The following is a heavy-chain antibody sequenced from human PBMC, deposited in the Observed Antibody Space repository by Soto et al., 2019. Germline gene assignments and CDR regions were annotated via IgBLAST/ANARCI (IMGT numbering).Heavy chain of an antibody. D-gene: IGHD6-19*01. CDR1: GGSISSYY. CDR3: ARDRYHEAVAGTLINYYYGMDV. CDR2: IYYSGST. V-gene: IGHV4-59*01. J-gene: IGHJ6*02. Sequence: SETLSLTCTVSGGSISSYYWSWIRQPPGKGLEWIGYIYYSGSTNYNPSLKSRVTISVDTSKNQFSLKLSSVTAADTAVYYRARDRYHEAVAGTLINYYYGMDVWGQGTTVTVSS.